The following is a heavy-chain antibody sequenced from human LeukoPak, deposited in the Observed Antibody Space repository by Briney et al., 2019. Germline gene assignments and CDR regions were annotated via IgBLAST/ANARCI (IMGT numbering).Heavy chain of an antibody. J-gene: IGHJ4*02. CDR2: VDLNGGST. D-gene: IGHD3-10*01. V-gene: IGHV3-20*04. Sequence: GGSPRLSCAASGFTFPDYGMSWVRLAPGKGLEWVSGVDLNGGSTHYADSVKGRFTISRDNAKNSLYLQMNTLRAEDTALYYCARLSNFYGSGTYYPFDSWGQGALVTVSS. CDR1: GFTFPDYG. CDR3: ARLSNFYGSGTYYPFDS.